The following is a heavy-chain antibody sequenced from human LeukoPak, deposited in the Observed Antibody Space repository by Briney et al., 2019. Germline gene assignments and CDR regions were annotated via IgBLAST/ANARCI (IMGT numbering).Heavy chain of an antibody. D-gene: IGHD2-2*01. Sequence: ASVKVSCKASGYSFNSQGMNWVRQAPGQGLEWMGWINTNTGNPTYAQGFTGRFVFSLDTSVSTAYLQISSLKAEDTAVYYCARTVVPAAKGGNYYYYMDVWGKGTTVTVSS. CDR1: GYSFNSQG. J-gene: IGHJ6*03. CDR3: ARTVVPAAKGGNYYYYMDV. CDR2: INTNTGNP. V-gene: IGHV7-4-1*02.